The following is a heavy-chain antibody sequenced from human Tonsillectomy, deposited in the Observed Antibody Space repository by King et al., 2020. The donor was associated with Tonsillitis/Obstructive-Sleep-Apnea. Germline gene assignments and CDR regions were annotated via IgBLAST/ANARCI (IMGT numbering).Heavy chain of an antibody. Sequence: VQLVESGGGLVQPGGSLRLSCAASGFTFSSYEMNWVRQAPGKGLEWVSYISSSGSTIYYADSVKGRFTISRDNAKNSLYLQMNSLRAEDTAVYYCARGFLTVTTDAPILKYYYYYMDVWGKGTTVTVSS. CDR3: ARGFLTVTTDAPILKYYYYYMDV. D-gene: IGHD4-11*01. CDR2: ISSSGSTI. J-gene: IGHJ6*03. CDR1: GFTFSSYE. V-gene: IGHV3-48*03.